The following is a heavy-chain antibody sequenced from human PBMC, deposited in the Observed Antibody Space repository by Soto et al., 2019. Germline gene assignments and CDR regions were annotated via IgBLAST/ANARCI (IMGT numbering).Heavy chain of an antibody. CDR2: IYHSGST. CDR1: GGSISSGDYY. Sequence: SETLSLTCTVSGGSISSGDYYWSWIRQPPGKGLEWIGYIYHSGSTNYNPSLKSRVTISVDKSKNQFSLKLSSVTAADTAVYYCAKVVLYYESRAYWGQGTLVTVSS. CDR3: AKVVLYYESRAY. D-gene: IGHD3-22*01. V-gene: IGHV4-30-4*01. J-gene: IGHJ4*02.